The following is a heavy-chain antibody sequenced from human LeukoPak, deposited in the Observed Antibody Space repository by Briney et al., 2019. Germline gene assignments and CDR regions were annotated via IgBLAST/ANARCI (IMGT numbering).Heavy chain of an antibody. CDR1: GFTFTTYW. J-gene: IGHJ5*02. Sequence: GGSLRLSCAASGFTFTTYWMSWVRQAPGKGLEWVSVIYSGDSTNYADSVKGRFIISRDNSKNTLYLQMNSLRAEDTAVYYCARVHILTGYPGSWGQGTLVTVSS. V-gene: IGHV3-53*01. D-gene: IGHD3-9*01. CDR3: ARVHILTGYPGS. CDR2: IYSGDST.